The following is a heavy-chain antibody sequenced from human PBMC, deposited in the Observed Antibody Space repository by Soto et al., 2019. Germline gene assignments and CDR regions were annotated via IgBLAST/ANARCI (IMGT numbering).Heavy chain of an antibody. CDR3: ATVLRFLEWLFAWDV. D-gene: IGHD3-3*01. J-gene: IGHJ6*02. V-gene: IGHV1-24*01. CDR1: GYSFTELS. CDR2: FDPEDGET. Sequence: ASGKVSCKASGYSFTELSMHWVRQAPGKGLEWMGGFDPEDGETIYAQKFQGRVTMTEDTSTDTAYMELSSLRSEDTAVYYCATVLRFLEWLFAWDVWGQGTTVTVSS.